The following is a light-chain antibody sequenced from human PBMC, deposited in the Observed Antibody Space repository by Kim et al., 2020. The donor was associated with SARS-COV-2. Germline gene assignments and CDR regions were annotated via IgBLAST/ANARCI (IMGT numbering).Light chain of an antibody. J-gene: IGKJ4*01. V-gene: IGKV4-1*01. CDR2: WAS. CDR1: QSVLYSSNNKNY. Sequence: DIVMTQSPDYLAVSLGERATINCKSSQSVLYSSNNKNYLAWYQQKPVQPPKLLIYWASTRESGFPDRFSGSGSGTDFTLTISSLQAEDVVVYYCQQYYSTPLTFGGGTKLDIK. CDR3: QQYYSTPLT.